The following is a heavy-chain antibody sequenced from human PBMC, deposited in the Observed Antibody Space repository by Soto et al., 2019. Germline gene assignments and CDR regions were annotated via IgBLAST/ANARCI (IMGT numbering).Heavy chain of an antibody. Sequence: ASLRLSCAASGFIFKMYWMHWVRQSPGTGLVWISRIYNDGTYSDYADSVRGRFTISRDSVNGTLYLQMNNLRAEDSGLYYCTRGPRPISTGTGAYWGQGTQVTVSS. CDR2: IYNDGTYS. D-gene: IGHD3-10*01. CDR1: GFIFKMYW. J-gene: IGHJ4*02. CDR3: TRGPRPISTGTGAY. V-gene: IGHV3-74*01.